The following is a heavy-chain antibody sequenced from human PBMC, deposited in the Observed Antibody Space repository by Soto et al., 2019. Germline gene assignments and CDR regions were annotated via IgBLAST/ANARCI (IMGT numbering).Heavy chain of an antibody. CDR2: IYPGDSDT. J-gene: IGHJ3*02. CDR3: ARALIVVVPAARLKQNVTDAFDI. V-gene: IGHV5-51*01. Sequence: PGESLKISCKGSGYSFTSYWIGWVRQMPGKGLEWMGIIYPGDSDTRYSPSFQGQVTISADKSISTAYLQWSILKASDTAMYYCARALIVVVPAARLKQNVTDAFDIWGQGTMVTVSS. CDR1: GYSFTSYW. D-gene: IGHD2-2*01.